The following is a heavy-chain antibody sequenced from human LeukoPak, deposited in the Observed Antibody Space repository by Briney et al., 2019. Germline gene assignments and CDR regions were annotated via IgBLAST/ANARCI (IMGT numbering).Heavy chain of an antibody. D-gene: IGHD2-15*01. V-gene: IGHV3-23*01. CDR1: GFTFSTYA. J-gene: IGHJ4*02. CDR2: ISGSGDST. Sequence: GGSLRLSCAASGFTFSTYAVNWVRQAPGKGLEWVSTISGSGDSTYYADSVKGRFTISRDNSKDTLYLQMSSVRVDDTAVYYCAVFGYCSGGSCPDYWGQGTLVTVSS. CDR3: AVFGYCSGGSCPDY.